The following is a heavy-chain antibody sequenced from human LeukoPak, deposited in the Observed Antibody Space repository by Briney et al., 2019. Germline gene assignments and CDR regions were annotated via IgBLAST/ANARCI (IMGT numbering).Heavy chain of an antibody. D-gene: IGHD2-2*01. CDR2: IKEDANEK. CDR3: ARRPLRYCSSTRCPAQYSGVDV. Sequence: GGSLRLSCAASGFIFSSYWMSWARQAPGKGLDWPANIKEDANEKYYVYSVKGRFTISSDNAKNSLYLPTTRLRAEATAVYYCARRPLRYCSSTRCPAQYSGVDVWGKGPTVTVSS. J-gene: IGHJ6*04. CDR1: GFIFSSYW. V-gene: IGHV3-7*03.